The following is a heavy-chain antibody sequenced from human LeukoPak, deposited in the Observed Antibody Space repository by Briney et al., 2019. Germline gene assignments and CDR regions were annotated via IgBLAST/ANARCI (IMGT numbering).Heavy chain of an antibody. CDR2: ISSSSNYI. CDR1: GFTFSSYS. J-gene: IGHJ4*02. D-gene: IGHD3-22*01. V-gene: IGHV3-21*01. Sequence: GGTLRLSCAASGFTFSSYSMNWVRQAPGKGLEWVSSISSSSNYIYYADSVKGRFTISRDNAKNSLYLQMNSLRAEDTAVYYCARAPTYYYDSSGYSHFDYWGQGTLVTVSS. CDR3: ARAPTYYYDSSGYSHFDY.